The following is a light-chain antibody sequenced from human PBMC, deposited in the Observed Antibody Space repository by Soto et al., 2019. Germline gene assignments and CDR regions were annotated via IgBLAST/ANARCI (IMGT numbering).Light chain of an antibody. J-gene: IGLJ1*01. CDR1: SSDVGGYNY. CDR2: EGS. CDR3: SSSTSRSTPYV. V-gene: IGLV2-14*01. Sequence: QSALTQPASVSGSPGQSITISCTGTSSDVGGYNYVSWYQQHPGKAPQLMIYEGSNRPSGVSNRFSGSTSGNTASLTISGLQAADEDDYYCSSSTSRSTPYVCGTGTKLTVL.